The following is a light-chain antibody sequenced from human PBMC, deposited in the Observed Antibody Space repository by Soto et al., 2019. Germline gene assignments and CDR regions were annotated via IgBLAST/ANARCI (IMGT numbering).Light chain of an antibody. CDR1: STDHYGSNY. V-gene: IGLV2-8*01. Sequence: QSALTQPPSASGAPGQAVTISGTGTSTDHYGSNYVSWYQQHPGKVPKLIIYEVTQRPSGVPDRFSVSNSGNTASLTVSGLQAEAEADYYCSAYAGRILFLFGAGTTLPVL. J-gene: IGLJ1*01. CDR2: EVT. CDR3: SAYAGRILFL.